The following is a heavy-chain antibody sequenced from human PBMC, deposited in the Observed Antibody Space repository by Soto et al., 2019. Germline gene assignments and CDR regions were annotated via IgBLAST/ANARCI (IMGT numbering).Heavy chain of an antibody. CDR1: GFTFSSYG. J-gene: IGHJ3*02. Sequence: QVQLVESGGGVVQPGRSLRLSCAASGFTFSSYGMHWVRQAPGKGLKWVAVIWYDGSNKYYADSVKGRFTISRDNSKNTLYLQMNSLRAEDTAVYYCARLGRGCSGGSCYSAFDIWGQGTMVTVSS. CDR2: IWYDGSNK. V-gene: IGHV3-33*01. D-gene: IGHD2-15*01. CDR3: ARLGRGCSGGSCYSAFDI.